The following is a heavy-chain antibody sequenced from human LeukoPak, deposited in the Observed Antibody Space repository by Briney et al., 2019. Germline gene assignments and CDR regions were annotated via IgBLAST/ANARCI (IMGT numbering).Heavy chain of an antibody. CDR3: ARQLDCSSTSCYLDY. CDR2: INPNSGGT. V-gene: IGHV1-2*02. Sequence: ASVKVSCKASGYTFSGYYMHWVRQAPGQGLEWMGWINPNSGGTNYAQKFQGRVTMTRDTSISTAYMELSRLRSDDTAVYYSARQLDCSSTSCYLDYWGQGTLVTVSS. J-gene: IGHJ4*02. CDR1: GYTFSGYY. D-gene: IGHD2-2*01.